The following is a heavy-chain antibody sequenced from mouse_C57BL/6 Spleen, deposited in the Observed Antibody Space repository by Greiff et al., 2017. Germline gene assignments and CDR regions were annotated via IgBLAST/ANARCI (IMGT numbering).Heavy chain of an antibody. CDR2: ISSGSSTI. J-gene: IGHJ3*01. CDR3: ARSYGSSPTWFAY. D-gene: IGHD1-1*01. V-gene: IGHV5-17*01. Sequence: DVQLVESGGGLVKPGGSLKLSCAASGFTFSDYGMHWVRQAPEKGLEWVAYISSGSSTIYYADTVKGRFTISRDNAKNTLFLQMTSLRSEDTAMYYCARSYGSSPTWFAYWGQGTLVTVSA. CDR1: GFTFSDYG.